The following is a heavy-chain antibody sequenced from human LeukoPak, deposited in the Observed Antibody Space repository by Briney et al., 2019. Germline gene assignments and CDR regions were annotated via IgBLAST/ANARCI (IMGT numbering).Heavy chain of an antibody. Sequence: SETLSLTCTVSNGSISPYYWSWIRQPPGKGLEWIGSIYYSGSTYYNPSLKSRVTISVDTSKSQFSLKLSSVTAADTAVYYCARHTYSSGWSYWYFDLWGRGTLVTVSS. CDR3: ARHTYSSGWSYWYFDL. CDR2: IYYSGST. V-gene: IGHV4-39*01. CDR1: NGSISPYY. J-gene: IGHJ2*01. D-gene: IGHD6-19*01.